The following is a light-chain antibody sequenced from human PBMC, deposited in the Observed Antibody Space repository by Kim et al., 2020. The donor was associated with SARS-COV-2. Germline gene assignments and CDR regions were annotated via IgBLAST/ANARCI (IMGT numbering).Light chain of an antibody. CDR3: QQYDNWPPLT. CDR1: QTISNN. V-gene: IGKV3-15*01. J-gene: IGKJ4*01. CDR2: GAS. Sequence: EIVMTQSPATLSVSPGERATLSCRASQTISNNLAWYQQKPGQAPSLLIYGASTRATGVPARFSGSGSGTEFTLTISSLQSEDVAIYFCQQYDNWPPLTFGGGTKLEIK.